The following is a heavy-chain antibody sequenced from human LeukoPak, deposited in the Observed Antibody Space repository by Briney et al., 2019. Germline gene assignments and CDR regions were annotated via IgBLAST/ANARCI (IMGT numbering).Heavy chain of an antibody. CDR2: IYTSGST. Sequence: SETLSLTCTGSGGSISSYYWSWIRQPAGKGLEWIGRIYTSGSTSYNSSLKSRVTMSVDTSKNQFSLKLRSVTAADTAVYYCARDVGGYNYGYSVNYWGQGTLVSVSS. D-gene: IGHD5-18*01. CDR3: ARDVGGYNYGYSVNY. V-gene: IGHV4-4*07. J-gene: IGHJ4*02. CDR1: GGSISSYY.